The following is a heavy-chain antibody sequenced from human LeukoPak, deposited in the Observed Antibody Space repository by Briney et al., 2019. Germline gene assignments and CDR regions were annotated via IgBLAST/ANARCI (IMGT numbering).Heavy chain of an antibody. Sequence: SVKVSCKASGGTFSSYAISWVRQAPGQGLEWMGGNIPIFGTANYAQKFQGRVTITADESTSTAYMELSSLRSEDTAVYYCARDRGDYVYYFDYWGQETLVTVSS. V-gene: IGHV1-69*13. CDR2: NIPIFGTA. D-gene: IGHD4-17*01. J-gene: IGHJ4*02. CDR1: GGTFSSYA. CDR3: ARDRGDYVYYFDY.